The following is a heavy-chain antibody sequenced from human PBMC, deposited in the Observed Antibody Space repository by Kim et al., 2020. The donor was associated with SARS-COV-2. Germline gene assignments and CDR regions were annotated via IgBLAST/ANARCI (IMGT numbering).Heavy chain of an antibody. CDR2: IYYSGST. D-gene: IGHD3-22*01. Sequence: SETLSLTCTVSGGSISSYYWSWIRQPPGKGLEWIGYIYYSGSTNYNPSLKSRVTISVDTSKNQFSLKLSSVTAADTAVYYCARDTDYDSSGYGGGDNWFDPWGQGTLVTVSS. CDR3: ARDTDYDSSGYGGGDNWFDP. CDR1: GGSISSYY. J-gene: IGHJ5*02. V-gene: IGHV4-59*13.